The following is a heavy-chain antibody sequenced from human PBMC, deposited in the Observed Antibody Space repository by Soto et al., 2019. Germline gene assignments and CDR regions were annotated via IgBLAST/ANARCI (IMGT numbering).Heavy chain of an antibody. Sequence: QVQLVESGGGVVQPGRSLRLSCAASGFTFSNFGMHWVRQAPGKGLEWVAAISXDGXXXYYSKGRFTISRDNSKNTLXXXXXXXXXXXXXXXXXXXXXXXXXXXLDYWGQGTLVTVSS. J-gene: IGHJ4*02. V-gene: IGHV3-30*03. CDR3: XXXXXXXXXXLDY. CDR2: ISXDGXXX. CDR1: GFTFSNFG.